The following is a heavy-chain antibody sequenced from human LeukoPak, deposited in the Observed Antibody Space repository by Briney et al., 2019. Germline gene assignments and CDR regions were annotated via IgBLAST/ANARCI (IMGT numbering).Heavy chain of an antibody. CDR3: ARVGSQDGYKFDY. CDR2: ISDDGSNK. V-gene: IGHV3-30*04. J-gene: IGHJ4*02. CDR1: GFTFSSYA. D-gene: IGHD5-24*01. Sequence: GGSLRLSCAASGFTFSSYAMHWVRQAPGKGLEWVAVISDDGSNKYYADSVKGRFTISRDNSKNTLYLQMNSLRAEDTAVYYCARVGSQDGYKFDYWGQGTLVTVSS.